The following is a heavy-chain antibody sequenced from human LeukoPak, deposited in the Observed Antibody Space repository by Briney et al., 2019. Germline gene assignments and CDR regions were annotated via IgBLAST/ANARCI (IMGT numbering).Heavy chain of an antibody. CDR1: GYTFTSYG. V-gene: IGHV1-18*01. CDR3: ARQLYRGPTVAGSGY. Sequence: GASVKVSCKASGYTFTSYGISWVRQAPGQGLEWMGWISAYNGNTNYAQKLQGRVTMTTDTSTSTAYMELRSLRSDDTAVYYCARQLYRGPTVAGSGYWGQGTLVTVSS. CDR2: ISAYNGNT. J-gene: IGHJ4*02. D-gene: IGHD6-19*01.